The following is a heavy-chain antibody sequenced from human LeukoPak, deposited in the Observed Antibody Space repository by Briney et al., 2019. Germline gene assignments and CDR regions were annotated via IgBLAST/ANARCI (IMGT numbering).Heavy chain of an antibody. D-gene: IGHD3-22*01. CDR1: GLTFSSYA. V-gene: IGHV3-21*01. CDR3: ARVRTYDSSS. CDR2: ISSSSSYI. J-gene: IGHJ4*02. Sequence: GGSLRLSCAPSGLTFSSYAMNWVRQAPGKGLEWVSSISSSSSYIYYADSVKGRFTISRDNAKNSLYLQMSSLRAEDTAVYYCARVRTYDSSSWGQGTLVTVSS.